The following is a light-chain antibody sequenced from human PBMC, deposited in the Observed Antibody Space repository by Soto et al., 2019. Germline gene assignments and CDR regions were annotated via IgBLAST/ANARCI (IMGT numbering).Light chain of an antibody. V-gene: IGKV3-20*01. CDR2: GAS. CDR1: QSVSSN. J-gene: IGKJ5*01. CDR3: QQYSSSPT. Sequence: EILITQSPASLSVSPGERATLSCRASQSVSSNLAWYQQKPGQAPRLLIYGASSTATGIPDRFSGSGSGTDFTLTISRLEPEDFAVHYCQQYSSSPTFGQGTRLEIK.